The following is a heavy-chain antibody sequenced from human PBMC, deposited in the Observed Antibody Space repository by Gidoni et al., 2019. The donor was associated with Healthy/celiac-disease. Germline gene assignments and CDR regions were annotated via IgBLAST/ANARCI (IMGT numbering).Heavy chain of an antibody. J-gene: IGHJ6*02. CDR2: ISYDGSNK. V-gene: IGHV3-30*18. D-gene: IGHD5-18*01. CDR3: AKDHVTGGYSYIHPTGYYYYYYGMDV. CDR1: GFTFSSYG. Sequence: QVQLVESGGGVVQPGRSLRLSCAASGFTFSSYGMHWVLQAPGKGLEWVAVISYDGSNKYYADSVKGRFTISRDNSKNTLYLQMNSLRAEDTAVYYCAKDHVTGGYSYIHPTGYYYYYYGMDVWGQGTTVTVSS.